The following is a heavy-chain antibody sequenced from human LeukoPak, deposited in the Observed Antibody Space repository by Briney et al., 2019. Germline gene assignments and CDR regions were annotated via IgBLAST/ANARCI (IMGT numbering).Heavy chain of an antibody. CDR3: AAVFGSGYYYYFDY. J-gene: IGHJ4*02. V-gene: IGHV1-58*02. CDR2: LAVGSGNT. D-gene: IGHD3-22*01. Sequence: GTSVKVSCKASGFSFSSSSMQWVRQARGQRLEWIGWLAVGSGNTNYAQKFRGRVIITRDMSTSTAYMELSSLRSEDTALYYCAAVFGSGYYYYFDYWGQGSLVTVSS. CDR1: GFSFSSSS.